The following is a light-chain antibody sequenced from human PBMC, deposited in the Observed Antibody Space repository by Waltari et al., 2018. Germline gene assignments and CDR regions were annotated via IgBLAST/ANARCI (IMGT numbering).Light chain of an antibody. Sequence: QSVLTQPPSASGTPGQGVTISCSGGASTIRNNVVNRYQQVPGKAPKLLIYRSDRRPAGVPDRFSGSKSGTSASLAISGLQSEDEADYYCAAWDDSLNGRWVFGGGTKVTVL. J-gene: IGLJ3*02. CDR2: RSD. CDR3: AAWDDSLNGRWV. CDR1: ASTIRNNV. V-gene: IGLV1-44*01.